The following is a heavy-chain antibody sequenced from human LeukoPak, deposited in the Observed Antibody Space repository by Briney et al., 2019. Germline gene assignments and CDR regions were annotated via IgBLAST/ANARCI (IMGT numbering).Heavy chain of an antibody. J-gene: IGHJ3*02. Sequence: GGSLRLSCAASGFTFSSYAMSWVRQAPGKGLEWVSAISGSGGSTYYADSVKGRFTISRDNSKNTLYLQMNSLRAEDTAVYYCARGITYYDFWSGPASDAFDIWGQGTMVTVSS. D-gene: IGHD3-3*01. CDR1: GFTFSSYA. V-gene: IGHV3-23*01. CDR3: ARGITYYDFWSGPASDAFDI. CDR2: ISGSGGST.